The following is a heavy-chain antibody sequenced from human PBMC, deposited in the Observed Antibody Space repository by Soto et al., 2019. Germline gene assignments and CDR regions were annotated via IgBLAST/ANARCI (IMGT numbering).Heavy chain of an antibody. CDR3: ARDLKVAAAGTGYYYYGMDV. CDR1: GFNFSSYS. CDR2: ISRSSSNI. Sequence: EVQLVESGGGLVKPGGSLRLSCAASGFNFSSYSMNWVRQAPGKGLEWVSSISRSSSNIYYVDSVKVRFTISRDNAKNSLYLQMNSLRAEDTAVYYCARDLKVAAAGTGYYYYGMDVWGQGTTVTVSS. J-gene: IGHJ6*02. V-gene: IGHV3-21*01. D-gene: IGHD6-13*01.